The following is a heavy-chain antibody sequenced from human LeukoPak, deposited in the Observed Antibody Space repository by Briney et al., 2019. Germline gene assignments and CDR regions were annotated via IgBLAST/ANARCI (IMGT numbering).Heavy chain of an antibody. CDR3: LLYGDKGY. D-gene: IGHD4-23*01. J-gene: IGHJ4*02. CDR2: ISTYNGNT. CDR1: FYTFTKYG. Sequence: ASVNVACKASFYTFTKYGISWLGQAPGQALEWMGWISTYNGNTNYAQKLQGRVTMTTDTSTSTAYMELRSLRSDDTAVYYCLLYGDKGYWGQGTLVTVSS. V-gene: IGHV1-18*01.